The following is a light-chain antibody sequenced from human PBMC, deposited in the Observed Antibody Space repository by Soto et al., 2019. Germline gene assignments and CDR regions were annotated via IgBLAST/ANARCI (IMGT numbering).Light chain of an antibody. J-gene: IGLJ2*01. CDR1: NSDVGNFNF. CDR3: CSYAGVAI. Sequence: QSALTQPASVSGSPGQSITISCTVTNSDVGNFNFVSWYRHHPGKAPQLMIYEDNKRPSGVSHRFSGSKSGNTASLTISGLQAEDEADYYCCSYAGVAIFGGGTKLTVL. V-gene: IGLV2-23*01. CDR2: EDN.